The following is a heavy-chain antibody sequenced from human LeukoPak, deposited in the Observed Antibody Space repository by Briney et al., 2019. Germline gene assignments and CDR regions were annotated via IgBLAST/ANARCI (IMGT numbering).Heavy chain of an antibody. Sequence: GGSLRLSCAASGFTFSSYSMNWVRQAPGKGLEWVSSISSSSSYIYYADSVKGRFTIPRDNAKNSLYLQMNSLRAEDTAVYYCARIRFGESYAPKSYYYYYMDVWGKGTTVTISS. V-gene: IGHV3-21*01. D-gene: IGHD3-10*01. CDR1: GFTFSSYS. J-gene: IGHJ6*03. CDR2: ISSSSSYI. CDR3: ARIRFGESYAPKSYYYYYMDV.